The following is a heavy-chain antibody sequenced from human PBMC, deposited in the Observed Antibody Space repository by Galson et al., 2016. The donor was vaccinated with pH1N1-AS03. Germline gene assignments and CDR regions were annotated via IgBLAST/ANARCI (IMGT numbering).Heavy chain of an antibody. CDR2: IKQDGSEK. CDR1: GFTFNTYW. Sequence: SLRLSCAASGFTFNTYWMHWVRQAPGKGLEWVANIKQDGSEKYYVDSVKGRFTISRDNAKNSLYLQMNSLSAEDTAVYYCARAIAAAGSSWGQGTLVTVSS. V-gene: IGHV3-7*01. CDR3: ARAIAAAGSS. D-gene: IGHD6-13*01. J-gene: IGHJ5*02.